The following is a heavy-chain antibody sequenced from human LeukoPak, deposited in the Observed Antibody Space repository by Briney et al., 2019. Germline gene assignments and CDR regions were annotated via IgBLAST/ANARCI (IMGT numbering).Heavy chain of an antibody. J-gene: IGHJ4*02. CDR1: GFTFSSYG. Sequence: GGSLRLSCAASGFTFSSYGMHWVRQAPGKGLEWVAVISYDGSNKYYADSVKGRFTISRDNSKNTLYLQMNSLRAEDTAVYYCARDSYTAMGNWGQGTLVTVSS. CDR2: ISYDGSNK. D-gene: IGHD5-18*01. V-gene: IGHV3-30*03. CDR3: ARDSYTAMGN.